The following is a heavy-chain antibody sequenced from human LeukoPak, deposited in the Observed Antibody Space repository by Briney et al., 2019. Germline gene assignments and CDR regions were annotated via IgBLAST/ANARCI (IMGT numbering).Heavy chain of an antibody. J-gene: IGHJ4*02. CDR1: GFTFSSYA. Sequence: GGSLRLSCAASGFTFSSYAMSWVRQAPGKGLEWVSASSGSGGSTYYADSVKGRFTISRDNSKNTLYLQMNSLRAEDTAVYYCAKARISMVRGAYSPLPFDYWGQGTLVTVSS. CDR2: SSGSGGST. D-gene: IGHD3-10*01. V-gene: IGHV3-23*01. CDR3: AKARISMVRGAYSPLPFDY.